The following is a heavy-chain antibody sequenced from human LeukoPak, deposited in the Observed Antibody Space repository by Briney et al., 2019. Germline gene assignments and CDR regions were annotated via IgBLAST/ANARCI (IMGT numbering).Heavy chain of an antibody. J-gene: IGHJ4*02. CDR3: AMSIAAAGSFDY. CDR2: INPNSGGT. V-gene: IGHV1-2*02. D-gene: IGHD6-13*01. CDR1: EYTFTGYY. Sequence: ASVKVSCKASEYTFTGYYMHWVRQAPGQGLEWMGWINPNSGGTNYAQKFQGRVTMTRDTSISTAYMELSRLRSDDTAVYYCAMSIAAAGSFDYWGQGTLVTVSS.